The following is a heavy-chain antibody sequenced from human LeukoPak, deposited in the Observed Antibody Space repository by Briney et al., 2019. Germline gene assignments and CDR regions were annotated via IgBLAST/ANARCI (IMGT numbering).Heavy chain of an antibody. CDR2: ISDTGGGI. V-gene: IGHV3-23*01. J-gene: IGHJ5*02. CDR3: AKDPKYNWKVTNYFDP. Sequence: PVGSLRLSCAASGFTFSIYAMSWVRQAPGKGLEWVAAISDTGGGIYYADSVKGRFTISRDNSKNTLYLQMNSLRAEDTAIYYCAKDPKYNWKVTNYFDPWGQGTLVPVSS. D-gene: IGHD1-20*01. CDR1: GFTFSIYA.